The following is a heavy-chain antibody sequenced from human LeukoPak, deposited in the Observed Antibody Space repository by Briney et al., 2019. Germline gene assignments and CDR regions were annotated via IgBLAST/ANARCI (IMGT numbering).Heavy chain of an antibody. D-gene: IGHD1-26*01. J-gene: IGHJ4*02. CDR2: ISGSGGST. V-gene: IGHV3-23*01. CDR1: GFTFSSYA. CDR3: AKDPPFRVGATTLFDY. Sequence: PGGSLRLSCAASGFTFSSYAMSWVRQAPGKGLEWVSAISGSGGSTYYADSVKGRFTISRDNSKNTLYLQMNSLRAEDTAVYYCAKDPPFRVGATTLFDYWGQGTLVTVSS.